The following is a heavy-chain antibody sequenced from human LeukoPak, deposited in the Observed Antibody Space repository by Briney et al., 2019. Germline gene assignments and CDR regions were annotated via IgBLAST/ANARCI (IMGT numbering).Heavy chain of an antibody. CDR2: IGRSGGT. CDR1: GFTFSSYA. Sequence: GGSLRLSCAASGFTFSSYAMSWVRQAPGKGLEWVSSIGRSGGTYYADSVKGRFTISREISKNTLYLQVNSLRVEDAAVYYCAKRADTGLYYFDYWGQGTVVTVSS. CDR3: AKRADTGLYYFDY. V-gene: IGHV3-23*01. D-gene: IGHD2-8*02. J-gene: IGHJ4*02.